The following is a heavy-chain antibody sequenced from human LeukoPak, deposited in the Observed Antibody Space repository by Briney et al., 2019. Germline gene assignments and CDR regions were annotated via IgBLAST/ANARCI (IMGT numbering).Heavy chain of an antibody. CDR2: IMQDGSDK. Sequence: GGSLRLSCVASGFTFSTYSMSWVRQAPGKGLEWVANIMQDGSDKYSVDSVRGRFTISRDNAKNSLYLQMDSLRAEDTAVYYCVRTRGWAYFDYWGQGTLVTVSS. V-gene: IGHV3-7*01. D-gene: IGHD6-19*01. CDR1: GFTFSTYS. CDR3: VRTRGWAYFDY. J-gene: IGHJ4*02.